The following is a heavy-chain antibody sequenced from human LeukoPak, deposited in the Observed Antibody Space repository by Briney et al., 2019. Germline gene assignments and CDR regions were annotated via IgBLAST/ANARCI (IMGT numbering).Heavy chain of an antibody. D-gene: IGHD2-15*01. J-gene: IGHJ6*03. CDR1: GGSISSYY. CDR3: ARVGADIVVVVAAIDYYYMDV. Sequence: SETLSLTCTVSGGSISSYYWSWIRQPPGKGLEWIGYIYYSGSTNYNPPLKSRVTISVDTSKNQFSLKLSSVTAADTAVYYCARVGADIVVVVAAIDYYYMDVWGKGTTVTVSS. V-gene: IGHV4-59*01. CDR2: IYYSGST.